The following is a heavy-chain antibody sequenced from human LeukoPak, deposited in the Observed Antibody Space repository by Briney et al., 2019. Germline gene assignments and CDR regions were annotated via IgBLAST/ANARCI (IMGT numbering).Heavy chain of an antibody. CDR3: ARGAVLRYFDWLLYISYYFDY. CDR1: GYTFTGYY. V-gene: IGHV1-2*02. D-gene: IGHD3-9*01. J-gene: IGHJ4*02. CDR2: INPNSGGT. Sequence: GASVKVSCKASGYTFTGYYMHWVRQAPGQGLEWMGWINPNSGGTNYAQKFQGRVTMTRDTSISTAYMELSRLRSDDTAVYYCARGAVLRYFDWLLYISYYFDYWGQGTLVTVSS.